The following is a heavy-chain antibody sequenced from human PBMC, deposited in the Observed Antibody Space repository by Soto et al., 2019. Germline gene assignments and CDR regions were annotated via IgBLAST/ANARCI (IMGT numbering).Heavy chain of an antibody. CDR2: IYSHGAT. CDR3: AREEDYYGSGSYYNKYNWFDP. J-gene: IGHJ5*02. V-gene: IGHV4-4*07. CDR1: GGSISSYY. Sequence: QVQLQESGPGLVKPSETLSLTCTVSGGSISSYYWSWIRQPAGKGLEWIGRIYSHGATNYNPSLKSRVTVSLDTSNNQVSLKLTSVNAADTAVYYCAREEDYYGSGSYYNKYNWFDPWGQGTLVTVSS. D-gene: IGHD3-10*01.